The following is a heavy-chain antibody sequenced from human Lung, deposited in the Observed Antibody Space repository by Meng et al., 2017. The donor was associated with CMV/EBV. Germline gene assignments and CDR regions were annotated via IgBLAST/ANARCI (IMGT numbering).Heavy chain of an antibody. D-gene: IGHD3-10*01. Sequence: ASXXVSXKAYGYSFNSYIISWVRQAPGQGLEWMGWVNSYTGDTDYAQQFQERITMTTDTSTTTVYMELRSLRTDDTAAYYCARISMIRGIIITGWFAPWGQGPLVTVSS. CDR1: GYSFNSYI. CDR2: VNSYTGDT. V-gene: IGHV1-18*04. J-gene: IGHJ5*02. CDR3: ARISMIRGIIITGWFAP.